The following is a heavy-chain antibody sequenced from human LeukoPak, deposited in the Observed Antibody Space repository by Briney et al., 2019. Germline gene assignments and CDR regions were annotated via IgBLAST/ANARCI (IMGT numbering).Heavy chain of an antibody. CDR2: IYPGASDDT. Sequence: GESLQISCKGSGYRFTNYWIGWVRQMPGKGLEWMGIIYPGASDDTRYSPSFQGQVTFSADMSINTAYLQWSSLKASDTAMYYCARLPFLYYYGSGSYDNFFDYWGQGTLVTVSS. CDR3: ARLPFLYYYGSGSYDNFFDY. V-gene: IGHV5-51*01. CDR1: GYRFTNYW. J-gene: IGHJ4*02. D-gene: IGHD3-10*01.